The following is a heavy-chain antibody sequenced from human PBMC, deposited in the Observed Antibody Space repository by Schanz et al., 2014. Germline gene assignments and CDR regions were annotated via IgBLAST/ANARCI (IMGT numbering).Heavy chain of an antibody. CDR2: IATSSSTR. D-gene: IGHD3-10*01. J-gene: IGHJ1*01. V-gene: IGHV3-48*01. CDR3: ASGVHGSSLQKGLQF. CDR1: EFTFSSYS. Sequence: EVQLVESGGGLVKPGGSLRLSCEASEFTFSSYSMNWVRQVPGKGLEWLSYIATSSSTRHYADSVKGRVTISRDNAKSSVSLQMRRLRVEDTAVYYCASGVHGSSLQKGLQFWGRGTLVIVSS.